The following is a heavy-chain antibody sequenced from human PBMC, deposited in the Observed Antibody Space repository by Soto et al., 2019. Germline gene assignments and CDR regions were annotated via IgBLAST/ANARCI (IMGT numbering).Heavy chain of an antibody. Sequence: SETLSLTCAVYGGSFSGYYWSWIRQPPGKGLEWIGEINHSGSTNYNPSLKSRVTISVDTSKNQFSLKLSSVTAADTAVYYCARRAGDYETDYYYYYMDVWGKGTTGTVSS. V-gene: IGHV4-34*01. CDR2: INHSGST. D-gene: IGHD3-16*01. CDR3: ARRAGDYETDYYYYYMDV. CDR1: GGSFSGYY. J-gene: IGHJ6*03.